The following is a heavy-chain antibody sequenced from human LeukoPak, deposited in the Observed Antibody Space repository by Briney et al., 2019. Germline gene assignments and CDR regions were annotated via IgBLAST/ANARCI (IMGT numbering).Heavy chain of an antibody. D-gene: IGHD3-10*01. J-gene: IGHJ4*02. CDR2: IWYDGSNK. Sequence: GGSLRLSCAASGFTFSSYGMHWVRQAPGKGLEWVAAIWYDGSNKYYADSVKGRFTTSRDNSKNTLYLQMNSLRAEDTAVYYCVRGPYGSGSYRWGQGTLVTVSA. CDR3: VRGPYGSGSYR. V-gene: IGHV3-33*01. CDR1: GFTFSSYG.